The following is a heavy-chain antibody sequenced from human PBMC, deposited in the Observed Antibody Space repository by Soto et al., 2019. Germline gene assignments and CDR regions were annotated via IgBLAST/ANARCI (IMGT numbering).Heavy chain of an antibody. CDR1: GGSFGGYY. D-gene: IGHD2-15*01. J-gene: IGHJ6*03. Sequence: SETLSLTCAVYGGSFGGYYWSWIRQPPGKGLEWIGEINHSGSTNYNPSLKSRVTISVDTSKNQFSLKLSSVTAADTAVYYCAGGAQCCSGGSCYPPYYYYYYMDVWGKGTTVTVSS. CDR3: AGGAQCCSGGSCYPPYYYYYYMDV. V-gene: IGHV4-34*01. CDR2: INHSGST.